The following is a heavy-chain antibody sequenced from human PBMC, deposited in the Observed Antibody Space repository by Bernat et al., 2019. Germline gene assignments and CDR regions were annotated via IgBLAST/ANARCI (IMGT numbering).Heavy chain of an antibody. CDR2: IYYSGST. CDR1: GGSISSGDYY. D-gene: IGHD3-10*01. CDR3: ARAAGAFGEYGIYYYYGMDV. J-gene: IGHJ6*02. Sequence: QVQLQESGAGLVKPSQTLSLTCTVSGGSISSGDYYWRGIRQPPGKGLEWIGYIYYSGSTYYNPSLKSRVTISVDTSKNQFSLKLSSVTAADTAVYYCARAAGAFGEYGIYYYYGMDVWGQGTTVTVSS. V-gene: IGHV4-30-4*01.